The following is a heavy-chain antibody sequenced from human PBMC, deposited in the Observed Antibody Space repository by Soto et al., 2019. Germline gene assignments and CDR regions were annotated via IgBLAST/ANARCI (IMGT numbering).Heavy chain of an antibody. CDR3: ARRTYSSGWYLDY. CDR2: ISWNSGSI. Sequence: GGSLRLSCAASGFTFDDYAMHWVRQAPGKGLEWVSGISWNSGSIGYADSVKGRFTISRDNSKNTLYLQMNSLRAEDTAVYYCARRTYSSGWYLDYWGQGT. J-gene: IGHJ4*02. V-gene: IGHV3-9*01. D-gene: IGHD6-19*01. CDR1: GFTFDDYA.